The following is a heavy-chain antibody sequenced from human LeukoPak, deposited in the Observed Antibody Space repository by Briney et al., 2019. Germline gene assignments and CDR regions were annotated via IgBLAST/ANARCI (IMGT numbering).Heavy chain of an antibody. CDR1: GFTFDDYA. CDR2: IRWNSGSI. J-gene: IGHJ4*02. V-gene: IGHV3-9*01. D-gene: IGHD2-2*02. Sequence: PGGSLRLSCAASGFTFDDYAMHWVRQAPGKGLEWVSGIRWNSGSIGYADSVKGRFTISRDNAKNSLYLQMNSLRTEDTALYYCAKDLSSLGCSSTSCYTFDYWGQGTLVTVSS. CDR3: AKDLSSLGCSSTSCYTFDY.